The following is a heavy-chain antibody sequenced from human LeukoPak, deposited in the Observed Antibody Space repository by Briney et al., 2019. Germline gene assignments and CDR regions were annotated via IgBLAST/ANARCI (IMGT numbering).Heavy chain of an antibody. J-gene: IGHJ4*02. CDR3: ARVGGVMVWRKYYFDY. CDR2: MNPNSGNT. D-gene: IGHD3-16*02. CDR1: GYTFTSYD. Sequence: ASVKVSCKASGYTFTSYDINWVRQATGQGLEWMGWMNPNSGNTGYAQKFQGRVTMTRNTSISTAYMELSSLASEDTAVYYCARVGGVMVWRKYYFDYWGQGTLVTVSS. V-gene: IGHV1-8*01.